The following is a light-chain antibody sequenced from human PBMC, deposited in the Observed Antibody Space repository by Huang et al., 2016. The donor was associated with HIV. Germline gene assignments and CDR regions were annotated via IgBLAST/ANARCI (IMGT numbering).Light chain of an antibody. CDR2: DAA. CDR1: QSISNY. CDR3: QQRSRT. J-gene: IGKJ4*01. Sequence: EIVLTQSPATLSLSPGERATLSCRASQSISNYLAWYQQKPGQAPRLLIYDAAHRATGIPARFSGSGSGTDFTLTISSLESEDFAVYYCQQRSRTFGGGTKVEIK. V-gene: IGKV3-11*01.